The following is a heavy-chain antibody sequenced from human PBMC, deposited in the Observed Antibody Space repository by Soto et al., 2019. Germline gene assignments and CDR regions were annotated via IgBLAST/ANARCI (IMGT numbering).Heavy chain of an antibody. Sequence: PSETLSLTCTVSGGSVSSGSYYWSWIRQPPGKGLEWIGYIYYSGSTNYNPSLKTRVTISVDTSKNQFSLRLSSVTTADTALYYCARTTAVPNSLRSRYFFDYWGQGTLVTVS. CDR3: ARTTAVPNSLRSRYFFDY. CDR1: GGSVSSGSYY. D-gene: IGHD4-17*01. J-gene: IGHJ4*02. CDR2: IYYSGST. V-gene: IGHV4-61*01.